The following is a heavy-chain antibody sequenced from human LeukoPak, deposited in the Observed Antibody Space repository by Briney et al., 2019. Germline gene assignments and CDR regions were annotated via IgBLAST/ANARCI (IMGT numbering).Heavy chain of an antibody. V-gene: IGHV1-69*04. Sequence: ASVKVSCKAPGGTFSSYAISWVRQAPGQGLEWMGRIIPILGIANYAQKFQGRVTITADKSTSTAYMELNSLRSEDTAVYYCAITATYYYDSSAFGWGEGTLVTAS. CDR1: GGTFSSYA. CDR2: IIPILGIA. J-gene: IGHJ4*02. CDR3: AITATYYYDSSAFG. D-gene: IGHD3-22*01.